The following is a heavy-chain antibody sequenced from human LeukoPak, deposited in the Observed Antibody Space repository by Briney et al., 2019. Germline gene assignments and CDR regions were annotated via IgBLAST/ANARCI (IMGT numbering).Heavy chain of an antibody. J-gene: IGHJ3*02. V-gene: IGHV3-66*01. Sequence: GGSLRLSCAASGFTVSSNFMSWVRQAPGKGLEWVSAIYSGGSTYYADSVKGRVTISRDISKNTLFFEMNSLRAEDTAVYYCGREILPSYAFDIWGQGTMVSVSS. CDR2: IYSGGST. CDR3: GREILPSYAFDI. CDR1: GFTVSSNF. D-gene: IGHD2/OR15-2a*01.